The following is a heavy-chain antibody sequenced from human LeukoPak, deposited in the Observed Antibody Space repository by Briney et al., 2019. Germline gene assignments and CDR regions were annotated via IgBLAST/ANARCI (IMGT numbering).Heavy chain of an antibody. Sequence: SETLSLTCTVSGGSISNYYWSWIRQPPGKGLEWIGYIYYSGSTNYNPSLKSRVTISVDRSKNQFSLKLSSVTAADTAVYYCARGGDIAAAPGFDYWGQGTLVTVSS. CDR1: GGSISNYY. CDR3: ARGGDIAAAPGFDY. CDR2: IYYSGST. D-gene: IGHD6-13*01. V-gene: IGHV4-59*12. J-gene: IGHJ4*02.